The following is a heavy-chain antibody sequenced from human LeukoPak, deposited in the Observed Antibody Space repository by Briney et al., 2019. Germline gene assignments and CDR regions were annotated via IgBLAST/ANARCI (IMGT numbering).Heavy chain of an antibody. CDR1: GYTFIVYF. CDR3: SRELNYYSSGYYFDY. Sequence: ASVKVSCKASGYTFIVYFMHWVRQAPGQGLEWMRWINPNSGGTNYAQKFQGRVTMTRDTSISTAYMELSRLRSDDTAVYYCSRELNYYSSGYYFDYWGQGTLVTVSS. J-gene: IGHJ4*02. CDR2: INPNSGGT. V-gene: IGHV1-2*02. D-gene: IGHD3-22*01.